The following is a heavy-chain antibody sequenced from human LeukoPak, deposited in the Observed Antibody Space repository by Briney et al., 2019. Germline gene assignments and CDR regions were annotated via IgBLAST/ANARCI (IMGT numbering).Heavy chain of an antibody. CDR2: VYYSGST. D-gene: IGHD3-10*01. CDR3: ARVRRYYGSGSYHDY. Sequence: SETLSLTCTVSGGSVSSGVYFWSWIRQPPGKGLEWIGYVYYSGSTSYNPSLKGRVTISIDTSKNQFSLRLKSVTAADTAVYYCARVRRYYGSGSYHDYWGQGTLVTVSS. CDR1: GGSVSSGVYF. V-gene: IGHV4-61*08. J-gene: IGHJ4*02.